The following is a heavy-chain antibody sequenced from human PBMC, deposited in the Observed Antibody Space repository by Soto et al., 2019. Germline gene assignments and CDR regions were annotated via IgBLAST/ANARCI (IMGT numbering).Heavy chain of an antibody. CDR3: AKPGPETNWFDP. Sequence: XXSLRLSFAASGFTFSSYAMGWVLQAPGKGLEWVAAISGSGGSTYYADSVKGRFTISRDNSKNTLYLQMNSMRAEDTAVYYCAKPGPETNWFDPWGQGTLVTVSS. J-gene: IGHJ5*02. CDR2: ISGSGGST. D-gene: IGHD3-10*01. CDR1: GFTFSSYA. V-gene: IGHV3-23*01.